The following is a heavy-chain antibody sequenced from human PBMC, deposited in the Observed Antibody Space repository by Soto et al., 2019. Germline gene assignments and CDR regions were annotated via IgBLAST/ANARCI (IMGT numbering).Heavy chain of an antibody. CDR2: INAGNGNT. J-gene: IGHJ6*03. CDR3: ARVERYCSGGSCYPALDYMDV. V-gene: IGHV1-3*01. D-gene: IGHD2-15*01. Sequence: QVQLVQSGAEVKKPGASVKVSCKASGYTFTSYAMHWVRQAPGQRLEWMGWINAGNGNTKYSQKFQGRVTITRDTSASTDYMELSSLRSEDTAVYYCARVERYCSGGSCYPALDYMDVWGKGTTVTVSS. CDR1: GYTFTSYA.